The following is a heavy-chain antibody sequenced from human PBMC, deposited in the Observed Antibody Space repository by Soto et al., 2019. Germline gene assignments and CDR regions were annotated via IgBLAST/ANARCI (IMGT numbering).Heavy chain of an antibody. D-gene: IGHD3-10*01. V-gene: IGHV3-9*01. CDR1: GFTFDDYA. J-gene: IGHJ4*02. CDR2: ISWNSGSI. CDR3: VRVRGGGTYHFDY. Sequence: EVQLVESGGGLVQPGRSLRLSCAASGFTFDDYAMHWVRQAPGKGLEWVSGISWNSGSIGYADSVKGRFTISRDNAKNSLYLQMNSLRAEDTALYYCVRVRGGGTYHFDYWGQGTLVTVSS.